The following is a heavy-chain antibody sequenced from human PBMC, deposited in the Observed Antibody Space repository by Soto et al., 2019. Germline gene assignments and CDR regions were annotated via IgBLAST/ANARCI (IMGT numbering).Heavy chain of an antibody. CDR2: LNQGANEK. D-gene: IGHD3-16*01. V-gene: IGHV3-7*01. J-gene: IGHJ4*02. CDR1: GFTFSNSW. Sequence: PGVSLRLSWAASGFTFSNSWMSWVRQAPGKGLEWVANLNQGANEKNYVESVKGRFAVSRDNAKSTLYLQMYSLIADDTAVYYCARDPGLGAIEYWVRGTPVTVSX. CDR3: ARDPGLGAIEY.